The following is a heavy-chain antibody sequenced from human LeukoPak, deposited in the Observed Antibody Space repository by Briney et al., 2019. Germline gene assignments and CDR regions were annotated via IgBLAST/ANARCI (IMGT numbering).Heavy chain of an antibody. CDR3: ARAPNYYDIDY. V-gene: IGHV1-8*01. CDR2: MNPNSGNT. D-gene: IGHD3-22*01. CDR1: GYTFTSYD. J-gene: IGHJ4*02. Sequence: GASVKVSCKASGYTFTSYDINWVRQATGQGLEWMGWMNPNSGNTGYAQKFQGRVTITADESTSTAYMELSSLRSEDTAVYYCARAPNYYDIDYWGQGTLVTVSS.